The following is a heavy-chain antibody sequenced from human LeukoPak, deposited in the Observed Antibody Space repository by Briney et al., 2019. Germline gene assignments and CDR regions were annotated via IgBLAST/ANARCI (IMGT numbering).Heavy chain of an antibody. CDR3: ARALSWTTESYYYMDG. J-gene: IGHJ6*03. CDR2: MNPNSGNK. Sequence: ASVTVSYTASGYTFTSYDINWVRQAPGPGLEWMGWMNPNSGNKGYAQKFQGRVTMTKNTSITTAYMELNSLISEDTAVYYCARALSWTTESYYYMDGWVKGSTVSVSS. D-gene: IGHD3/OR15-3a*01. CDR1: GYTFTSYD. V-gene: IGHV1-8*01.